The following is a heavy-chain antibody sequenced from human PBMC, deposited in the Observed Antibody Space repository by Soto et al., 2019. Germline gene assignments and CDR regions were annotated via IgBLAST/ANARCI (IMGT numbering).Heavy chain of an antibody. J-gene: IGHJ5*02. CDR3: ARGLPSHPANNWFDP. CDR1: GGSISSGGYY. V-gene: IGHV4-31*03. Sequence: QVQLQESGPGLVKPSQTLSLTCTVSGGSISSGGYYWSWIRQHPGKGLEWIGYIYYSGSTYYNPSLNRRVTSSVDTSKSQFSLKLSSVTAADTAVYYCARGLPSHPANNWFDPWGQGTLVTVSS. CDR2: IYYSGST.